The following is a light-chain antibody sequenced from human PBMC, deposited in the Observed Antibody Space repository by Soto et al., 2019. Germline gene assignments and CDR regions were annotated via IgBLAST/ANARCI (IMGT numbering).Light chain of an antibody. V-gene: IGKV3D-20*02. CDR2: GAS. CDR3: QQRLSWPIT. CDR1: QSVSSSY. Sequence: EIVLTQSPGTLSLSPGERATLSCRASQSVSSSYLAWYQQKPGQAPRLLIYGASNRATGIPDRFSGSGSGTDFTLTISRLEPEDFAVYYCQQRLSWPITFGQGTRLEIK. J-gene: IGKJ5*01.